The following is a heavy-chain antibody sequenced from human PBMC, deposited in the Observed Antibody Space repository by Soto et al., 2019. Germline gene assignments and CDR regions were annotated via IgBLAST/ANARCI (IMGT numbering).Heavy chain of an antibody. Sequence: PSETLSLTCTVSGGSISSFYWSWIRQSPGKGLEWIGSIYGTGRTNYNPSLESRVTISVDRSKNQFSLKLTSVTAADRAVYYCARDRGGTFHLWAQGTLVTVSS. D-gene: IGHD1-26*01. CDR1: GGSISSFY. CDR2: IYGTGRT. CDR3: ARDRGGTFHL. J-gene: IGHJ1*01. V-gene: IGHV4-59*01.